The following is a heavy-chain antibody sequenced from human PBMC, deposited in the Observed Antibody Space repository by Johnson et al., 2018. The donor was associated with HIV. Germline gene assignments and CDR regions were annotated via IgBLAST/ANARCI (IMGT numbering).Heavy chain of an antibody. Sequence: VQLVESGGGLVQPGGSLRLSCAASGFTFSNFAMNWVRQAPGKGLEWVSVISGSGVSTYYADSVKGRFTISRDNSKNTLYLQMNSLRVEDTAVYYCARALSRFGVSDAFDVWGQGTMVTVSS. D-gene: IGHD3-10*01. CDR1: GFTFSNFA. J-gene: IGHJ3*01. V-gene: IGHV3-23*04. CDR2: ISGSGVST. CDR3: ARALSRFGVSDAFDV.